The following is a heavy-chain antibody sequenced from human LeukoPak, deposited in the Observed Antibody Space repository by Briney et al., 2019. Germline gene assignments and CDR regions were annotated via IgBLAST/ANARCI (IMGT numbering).Heavy chain of an antibody. D-gene: IGHD3-10*01. J-gene: IGHJ4*02. CDR1: GGSISSTNW. Sequence: PTGTLSLTRAVSGGSISSTNWWSWVRQPPGKGLEWIGEIYHSGSTNYNPSLKSRVTISADKSKNQFSLKLTYVTAADTAVYYCARDRVGVRAFDYWGQGTLVTVSS. CDR2: IYHSGST. CDR3: ARDRVGVRAFDY. V-gene: IGHV4-4*02.